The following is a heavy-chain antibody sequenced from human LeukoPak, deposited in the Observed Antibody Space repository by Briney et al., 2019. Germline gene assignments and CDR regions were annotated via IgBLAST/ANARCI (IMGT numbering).Heavy chain of an antibody. CDR1: GFTFSSYS. CDR2: ISSSSSTT. Sequence: GGSLRLSCAASGFTFSSYSMNWVRQAPGKGLEWVSYISSSSSTTYYADSVKGRFTISRDNAKNSLYLQMNSLRAEDTAVYYCARDLLVGTFDYWGQGTLVTVSS. V-gene: IGHV3-48*01. D-gene: IGHD1-26*01. CDR3: ARDLLVGTFDY. J-gene: IGHJ4*02.